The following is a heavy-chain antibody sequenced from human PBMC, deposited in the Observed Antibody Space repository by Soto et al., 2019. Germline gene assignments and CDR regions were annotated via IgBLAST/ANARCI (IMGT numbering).Heavy chain of an antibody. J-gene: IGHJ5*02. CDR1: GYSISSGYY. D-gene: IGHD6-19*01. CDR3: ARDVGQWLATGWFDP. CDR2: IYHSGST. V-gene: IGHV4-38-2*02. Sequence: PSETLSLTCAVSGYSISSGYYWGWIRQPPGKGLEWIGSIYHSGSTYYNPSLKSRVTISVDTSKNQFSLKLSSVTAADTAVYYCARDVGQWLATGWFDPWGQGTLVTVS.